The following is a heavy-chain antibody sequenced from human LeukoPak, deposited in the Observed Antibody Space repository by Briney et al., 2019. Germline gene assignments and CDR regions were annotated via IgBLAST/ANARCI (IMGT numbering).Heavy chain of an antibody. J-gene: IGHJ6*03. CDR1: GDSVSGYY. D-gene: IGHD3-22*01. Sequence: SETLSLTCTVSGDSVSGYYGSWIRQPSGKGLEWIGYFYTSANTNYNPSLKRRGTMSVDTSKNQFSLKLSSVTAADTAVYYCARGLRDEERHYGYYYMDVWGKGTTVNVSS. CDR2: FYTSANT. V-gene: IGHV4-4*09. CDR3: ARGLRDEERHYGYYYMDV.